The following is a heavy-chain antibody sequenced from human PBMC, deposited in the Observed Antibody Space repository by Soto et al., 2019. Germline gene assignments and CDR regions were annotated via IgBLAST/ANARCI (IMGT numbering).Heavy chain of an antibody. CDR3: AAVMGSDYDYVWGSLSFDH. J-gene: IGHJ4*02. CDR1: GFIFATTA. D-gene: IGHD3-16*01. Sequence: VQLLQSGGGLVQPGGSLRLSCEASGFIFATTAMGWVRQAPGKELEWVSTISGSGVRTYYADSVKGRFTISRGNSKNTLFLQMNSLRADDTAVYYCAAVMGSDYDYVWGSLSFDHLGQGALVTVS. CDR2: ISGSGVRT. V-gene: IGHV3-23*01.